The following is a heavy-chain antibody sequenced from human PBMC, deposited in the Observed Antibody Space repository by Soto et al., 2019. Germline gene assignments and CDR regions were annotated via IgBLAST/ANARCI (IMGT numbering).Heavy chain of an antibody. CDR3: AKDLAARPSYCYYYYGMDV. Sequence: QVQLVESGGGVVQPGRSLRLSCAASGFTFSSYGMHWVRQAPGKGLEWVAVISYDGSNKYYADSVKGRFTISRDNSKNTLYLQMNSLRAEDTAVYYCAKDLAARPSYCYYYYGMDVWGQGTTVTVSS. CDR1: GFTFSSYG. V-gene: IGHV3-30*18. D-gene: IGHD6-6*01. J-gene: IGHJ6*02. CDR2: ISYDGSNK.